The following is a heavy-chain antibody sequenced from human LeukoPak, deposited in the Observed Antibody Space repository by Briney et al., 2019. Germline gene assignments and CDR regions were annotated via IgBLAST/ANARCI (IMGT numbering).Heavy chain of an antibody. Sequence: GESLKISCKGSGYSFTSYWIGWVRQMPGKGLEWMGIIYPGDSDTRYSPSFQGQVTISADKSISTAYLQWSSLKASDTAMYYCARRATGSGWNYYYYCMDVWGKGTTVTVSS. CDR2: IYPGDSDT. CDR3: ARRATGSGWNYYYYCMDV. V-gene: IGHV5-51*01. J-gene: IGHJ6*03. CDR1: GYSFTSYW. D-gene: IGHD6-19*01.